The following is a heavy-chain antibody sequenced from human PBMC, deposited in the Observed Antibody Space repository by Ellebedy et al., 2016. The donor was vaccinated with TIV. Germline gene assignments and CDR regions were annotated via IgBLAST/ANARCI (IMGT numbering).Heavy chain of an antibody. J-gene: IGHJ4*02. D-gene: IGHD3-10*01. CDR3: ARRKVRSGPAFDY. CDR1: GASISSYS. CDR2: FSYTGST. Sequence: MPSETLSLTCTVSGASISSYSWAWIRQPPGMGLDYIGYFSYTGSTNYSPSLKSRVSISVDTSKNPFSLKLSSVTAADTAVYYCARRKVRSGPAFDYWGQGTLVTVSS. V-gene: IGHV4-59*08.